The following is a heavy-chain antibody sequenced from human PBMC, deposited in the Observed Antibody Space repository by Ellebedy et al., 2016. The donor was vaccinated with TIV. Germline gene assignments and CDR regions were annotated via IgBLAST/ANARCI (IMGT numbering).Heavy chain of an antibody. Sequence: GGSLRLSCAASGFTFSSYGMHWVRQAPGKGLEWVAVISYDGSNKYYADSVKGRFTVSRDNSKNTLYLQMNSLRAEDTAVYYCAKDITMPSRSGYYGSSLYWGQGTLVTVSS. CDR3: AKDITMPSRSGYYGSSLY. CDR2: ISYDGSNK. CDR1: GFTFSSYG. D-gene: IGHD3-22*01. V-gene: IGHV3-30*18. J-gene: IGHJ4*02.